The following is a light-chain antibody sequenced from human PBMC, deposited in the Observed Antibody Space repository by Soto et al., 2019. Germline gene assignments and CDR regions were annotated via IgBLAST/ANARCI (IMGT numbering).Light chain of an antibody. V-gene: IGKV3-20*01. J-gene: IGKJ5*01. Sequence: EIVLTQSPGTLSSSPGEEVTLSCRASQTVSKNYLGWYQQKPGQAPRLLIYDASSRATGIPDRFSGSGSGTDFTLIISMLEPDDFAVYYCQQYGNSPVTFGQGTRLDVK. CDR1: QTVSKNY. CDR2: DAS. CDR3: QQYGNSPVT.